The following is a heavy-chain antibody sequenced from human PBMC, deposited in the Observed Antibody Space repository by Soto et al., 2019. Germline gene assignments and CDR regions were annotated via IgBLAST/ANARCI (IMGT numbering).Heavy chain of an antibody. CDR3: ARDVGSVVRKDMLDRWFDP. D-gene: IGHD3-10*02. Sequence: QVQLQESGPGLVKPSGTLSLTCTVSGGSMSSSYWWSWVRQSPGKGLEWIGEIHHSGTTNYNPSLKSRVTISVDRSENQFSLNLNSVTAADTAVYYCARDVGSVVRKDMLDRWFDPWGQGTLVTVSS. J-gene: IGHJ5*02. CDR2: IHHSGTT. V-gene: IGHV4-4*02. CDR1: GGSMSSSYW.